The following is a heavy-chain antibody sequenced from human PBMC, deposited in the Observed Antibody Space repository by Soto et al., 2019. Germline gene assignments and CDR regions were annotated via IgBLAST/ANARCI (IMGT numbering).Heavy chain of an antibody. CDR3: ARGYSGSMDV. CDR2: TYYRSKWYN. Sequence: PSQTLSLTCAISGDSVSSKRDSWNWIRQSPSRGLEWLGRTYYRSKWYNDYAVSVKSRITINPDTPKNQFSLQLNSVTPEDTAVYYCARGYSGSMDVWGQGTTVTVSS. D-gene: IGHD5-12*01. CDR1: GDSVSSKRDS. J-gene: IGHJ6*02. V-gene: IGHV6-1*01.